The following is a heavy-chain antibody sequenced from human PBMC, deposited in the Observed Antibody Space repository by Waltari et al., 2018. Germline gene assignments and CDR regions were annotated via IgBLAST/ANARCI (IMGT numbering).Heavy chain of an antibody. CDR2: IYYSGST. J-gene: IGHJ3*02. CDR1: GGSISSSSYY. Sequence: QLQLQESGPGLVKPSETLSLTCTVSGGSISSSSYYWGWIRPPPGKGLEWIGSIYYSGSTYYNPSLKSRVTISVDTSKNQFSLKLSSVTAADTAVYYCARALGATPPIDAFDIWGQGTMVTVSS. CDR3: ARALGATPPIDAFDI. D-gene: IGHD1-26*01. V-gene: IGHV4-39*07.